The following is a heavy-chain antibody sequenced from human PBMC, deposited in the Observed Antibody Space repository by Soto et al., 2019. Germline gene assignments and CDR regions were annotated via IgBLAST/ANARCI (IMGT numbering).Heavy chain of an antibody. Sequence: HPGGSLRLSCAASGFSFSDYAMSWVRQAPGEGLEWVSAISGSGGSTYYADSVKGRFTISRDNSKNTLWLQMNGLRADDSAVYYCAKPGPRECSSVTCYPDYWGQGALVTVSS. CDR3: AKPGPRECSSVTCYPDY. D-gene: IGHD2-2*01. CDR1: GFSFSDYA. V-gene: IGHV3-23*01. J-gene: IGHJ4*02. CDR2: ISGSGGST.